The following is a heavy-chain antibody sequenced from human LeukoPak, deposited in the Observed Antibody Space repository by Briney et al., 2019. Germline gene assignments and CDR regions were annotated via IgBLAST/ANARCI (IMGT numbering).Heavy chain of an antibody. CDR1: GYTFTGYY. CDR2: ISPNSDGT. Sequence: ASVKVSCKASGYTFTGYYMHWVRQAPGQGLEWMGWISPNSDGTNYAQKFQGRVTMTRDTSISTAYMELSRLRSDDAAVYYCARGSRYGSGSSKYSTDFDYWGQGPLVTVSS. D-gene: IGHD3-10*01. J-gene: IGHJ4*02. V-gene: IGHV1-2*02. CDR3: ARGSRYGSGSSKYSTDFDY.